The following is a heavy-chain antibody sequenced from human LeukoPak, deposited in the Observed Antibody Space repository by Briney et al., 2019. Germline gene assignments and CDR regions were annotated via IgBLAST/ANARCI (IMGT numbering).Heavy chain of an antibody. D-gene: IGHD4-17*01. J-gene: IGHJ4*02. CDR1: GFSVSSNY. CDR3: ARDDPCGD. Sequence: GGSLRLSCAASGFSVSSNYMSWVRQAPGKGLEWVSVLYSGGYTNYADSVKGRFTISRDNSKNTLYLQMNSLRVEDTAVYYCARDDPCGDWGQGTLVTVSS. CDR2: LYSGGYT. V-gene: IGHV3-53*01.